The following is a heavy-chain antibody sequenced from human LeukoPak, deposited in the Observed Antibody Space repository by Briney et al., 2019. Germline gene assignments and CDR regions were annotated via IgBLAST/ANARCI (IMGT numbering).Heavy chain of an antibody. CDR1: GFTFSSYG. J-gene: IGHJ4*02. CDR3: ASSSGWYGFIDC. D-gene: IGHD6-19*01. V-gene: IGHV3-33*01. Sequence: GGSLRLSCAASGFTFSSYGMHWVRQAPGKGLEWVAVIWYDGSNKYYADSVKGRFTISRDNSKNTLYLQMNSLRAEDTAVYYCASSSGWYGFIDCWGQGTLVTVSS. CDR2: IWYDGSNK.